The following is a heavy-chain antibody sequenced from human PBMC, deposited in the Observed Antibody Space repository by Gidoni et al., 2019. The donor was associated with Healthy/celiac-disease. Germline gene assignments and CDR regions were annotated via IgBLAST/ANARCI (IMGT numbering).Heavy chain of an antibody. V-gene: IGHV3-23*01. J-gene: IGHJ5*02. Sequence: ISGSGGSTYYADSVKGRFTISRDNSKNTLYLQMNSLRAEDTAVYYCAKGGSSWYYRFDPWGQGTLVTVSS. CDR2: ISGSGGST. D-gene: IGHD6-13*01. CDR3: AKGGSSWYYRFDP.